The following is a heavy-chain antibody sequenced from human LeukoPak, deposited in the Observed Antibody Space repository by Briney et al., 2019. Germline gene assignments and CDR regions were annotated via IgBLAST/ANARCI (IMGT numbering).Heavy chain of an antibody. D-gene: IGHD3-3*01. CDR2: ISAYNGNT. CDR1: GYTFTSYG. V-gene: IGHV1-18*01. CDR3: ARWGPSYDFWSGYSLAFYYYYMDV. J-gene: IGHJ6*03. Sequence: ASVKVSCKASGYTFTSYGISWVRQAPGQGLEWMGWISAYNGNTNYTQKLQGRVTMTTDTSTSTAYMELRSLRSDDTALYYCARWGPSYDFWSGYSLAFYYYYMDVWGKGTTVTVSS.